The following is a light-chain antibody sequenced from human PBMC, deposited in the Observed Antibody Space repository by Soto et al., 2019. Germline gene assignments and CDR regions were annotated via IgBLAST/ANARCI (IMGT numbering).Light chain of an antibody. CDR2: DVS. V-gene: IGKV1-5*01. CDR3: QQYSTYAT. J-gene: IGKJ5*01. CDR1: QSLSNW. Sequence: IQINQSPSTLSASVGDRVNIRCRASQSLSNWLAWYQQKAGKAPKLLIFDVSSLESGVPSRFSGSGSGTEFTLTISSLQPDDFATYYCQQYSTYATFGQGTRLEIK.